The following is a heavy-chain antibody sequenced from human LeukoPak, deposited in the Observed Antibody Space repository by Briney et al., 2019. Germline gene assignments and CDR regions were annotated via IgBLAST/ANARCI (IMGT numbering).Heavy chain of an antibody. CDR2: VHYSGAT. J-gene: IGHJ4*02. D-gene: IGHD3-10*01. CDR1: GGSITSDAYY. V-gene: IGHV4-39*07. Sequence: SETLSLTCTVSGGSITSDAYYWGWIRQPPGKGLEWIASVHYSGATYYNPSLKSRVTISVDKSKNQFSLKLSSVTAADTAVYYCARVLRVRGVRPFDYWGQGTLVTVSS. CDR3: ARVLRVRGVRPFDY.